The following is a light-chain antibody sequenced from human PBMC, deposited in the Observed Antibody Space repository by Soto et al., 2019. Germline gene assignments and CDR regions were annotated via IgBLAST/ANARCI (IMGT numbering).Light chain of an antibody. J-gene: IGKJ1*01. CDR2: GAS. CDR1: QAIRND. CDR3: LQDYTYPWT. Sequence: IQMTQSPSTLSGSVGDRVTITCRASQAIRNDLGWYQQKPGKAPNLLIFGASNLQPGVPFRFSASGSGTNFTPTISNLQPEDFASYYCLQDYTYPWTFGQGTKVDIK. V-gene: IGKV1-6*01.